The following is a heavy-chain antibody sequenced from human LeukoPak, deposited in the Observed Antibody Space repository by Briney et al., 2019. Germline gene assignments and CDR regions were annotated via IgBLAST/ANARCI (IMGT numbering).Heavy chain of an antibody. V-gene: IGHV4-59*01. Sequence: PSETLSLTCTVSGGSISSYYWSWIRQPPGKRLEWIGYIYYSGSTNYNPSLNSRVTISVDTSKNEFSLKLTSVTAADTALYYCARVGSSYFFDYWGQGTLVTVSS. CDR3: ARVGSSYFFDY. CDR2: IYYSGST. D-gene: IGHD6-6*01. CDR1: GGSISSYY. J-gene: IGHJ4*02.